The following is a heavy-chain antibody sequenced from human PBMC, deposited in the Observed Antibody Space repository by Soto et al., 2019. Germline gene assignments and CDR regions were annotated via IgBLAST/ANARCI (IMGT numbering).Heavy chain of an antibody. CDR3: ARGQEGVVATH. Sequence: QVRLQQWGAGLLKPSETLSLNCAVTGGSLSGYYWSWIRQPPGKGLEWIGEVKDGGHTNYSPSLRGRVTISSDTSNTQFSLRLNSVTAADTGVYYCARGQEGVVATHWDQGSLVTVSS. CDR1: GGSLSGYY. D-gene: IGHD5-12*01. CDR2: VKDGGHT. J-gene: IGHJ4*02. V-gene: IGHV4-34*01.